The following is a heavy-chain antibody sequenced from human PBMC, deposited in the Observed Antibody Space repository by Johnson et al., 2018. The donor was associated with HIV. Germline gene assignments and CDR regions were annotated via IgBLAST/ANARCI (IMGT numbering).Heavy chain of an antibody. CDR1: GFTFSSYG. D-gene: IGHD2-21*02. Sequence: QVQLVESGGGVVQPGGSLRLSCAASGFTFSSYGMHWVRQAPGKGLEWVAFIRYDGSNKYYADSVKGRFTISRDNSKNTLYLQMNSLRAEDTAVYYCAKVEYGGLLPNDAFEIWGQGTMVTVSS. CDR2: IRYDGSNK. CDR3: AKVEYGGLLPNDAFEI. V-gene: IGHV3-30*02. J-gene: IGHJ3*02.